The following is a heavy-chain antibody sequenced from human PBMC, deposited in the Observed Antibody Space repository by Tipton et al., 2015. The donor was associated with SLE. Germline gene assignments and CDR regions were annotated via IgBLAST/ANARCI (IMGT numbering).Heavy chain of an antibody. V-gene: IGHV4-39*07. CDR2: IYYSGST. Sequence: TLSLTCTVSGGSISSSSYYWGWIRQPPGKGLEWIGSIYYSGSTYYNPYLKSPLTISVDTSKNQFSLKLSSVTAADTAVYYCARVAGTSLIVVVPGGGYYFDYWGQGTLVTVSS. D-gene: IGHD2-2*01. J-gene: IGHJ4*02. CDR3: ARVAGTSLIVVVPGGGYYFDY. CDR1: GGSISSSSYY.